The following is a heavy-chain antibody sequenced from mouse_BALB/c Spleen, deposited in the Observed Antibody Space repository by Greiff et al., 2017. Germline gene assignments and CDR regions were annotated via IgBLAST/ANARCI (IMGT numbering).Heavy chain of an antibody. CDR3: ARDGNYGAWFAY. J-gene: IGHJ3*01. CDR2: INPGSGGT. D-gene: IGHD2-1*01. Sequence: VQLQQSGAELVRPGTSVKVSCKASGYAFTNYLIEWVKQRPGQGLEWIGVINPGSGGTNYNEKFKGKATLTADKSSSTAYMQLSSLTSDDSAVYFCARDGNYGAWFAYWGQGTLVTVSA. V-gene: IGHV1-54*03. CDR1: GYAFTNYL.